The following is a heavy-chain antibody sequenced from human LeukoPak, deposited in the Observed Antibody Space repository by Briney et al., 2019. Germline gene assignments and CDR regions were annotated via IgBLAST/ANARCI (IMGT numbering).Heavy chain of an antibody. D-gene: IGHD3-10*01. J-gene: IGHJ2*01. CDR3: ARPASRGVGRYFDL. CDR2: LSGSGDNT. V-gene: IGHV3-23*01. Sequence: GGSLRLSCAASGFTCSTYAMNWVRQAPGKGLEWVSALSGSGDNTYYADSVKGRFTISRDNSKNTLYLQMNSLRAEDTALYYCARPASRGVGRYFDLWGRGSLVTVSS. CDR1: GFTCSTYA.